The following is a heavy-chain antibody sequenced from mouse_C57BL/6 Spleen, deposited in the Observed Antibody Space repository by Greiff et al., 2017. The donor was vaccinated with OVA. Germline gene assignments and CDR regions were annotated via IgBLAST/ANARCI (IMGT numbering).Heavy chain of an antibody. CDR3: ARSGTTVPYFDY. CDR1: GYTFTSYW. CDR2: IDPSDSYT. Sequence: QVQLQQPGAELVKPGASVKLSCKASGYTFTSYWMQWVKQRPGQGLEWIGEIDPSDSYTNYNQKFKGKATLTVDTSSSTAYMQLSSLTSEDSAVYYCARSGTTVPYFDYWGKGTTLTVSS. V-gene: IGHV1-50*01. D-gene: IGHD1-1*01. J-gene: IGHJ2*01.